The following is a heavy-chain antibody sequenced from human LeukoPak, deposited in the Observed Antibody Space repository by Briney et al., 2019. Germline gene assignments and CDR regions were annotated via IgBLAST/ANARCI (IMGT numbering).Heavy chain of an antibody. CDR1: GGSISSGGYY. V-gene: IGHV4-31*03. J-gene: IGHJ6*02. D-gene: IGHD1-26*01. Sequence: KSSETLSLTCTVSGGSISSGGYYWSWIRQHPGKGLEWIGYIYYSGSTYYNPSLKSRVTISVDTSKNQFSLKLSSVTAADTAVYYCARDWDPPGMDVWGQGTTVTVSS. CDR3: ARDWDPPGMDV. CDR2: IYYSGST.